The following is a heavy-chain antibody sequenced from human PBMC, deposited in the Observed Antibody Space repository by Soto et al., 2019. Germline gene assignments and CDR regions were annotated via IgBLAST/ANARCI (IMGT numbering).Heavy chain of an antibody. D-gene: IGHD5-18*01. Sequence: QVQLVESGGGVVQPGRSLRLSCAASGFTFSSYAMHWVRQAPGKGLEWVAVISYDGSNKYYADSVKGRFTISRDNSKNTLYLQMNSLRAEDTAVYYCAREKRGYSYGYRSYYYYYGMDVWGQGTTVTVSS. V-gene: IGHV3-30-3*01. CDR2: ISYDGSNK. CDR3: AREKRGYSYGYRSYYYYYGMDV. J-gene: IGHJ6*02. CDR1: GFTFSSYA.